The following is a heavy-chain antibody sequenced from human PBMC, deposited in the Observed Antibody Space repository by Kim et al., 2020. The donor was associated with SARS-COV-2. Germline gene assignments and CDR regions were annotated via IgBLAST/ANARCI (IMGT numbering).Heavy chain of an antibody. Sequence: GGSLRLSCAASGFTFSSYAMHWVRQAPGKGLEWVAGITDDGSKKYYADSVKGRFTISRDNSKNTLYLQMNSLRAEDTAVYYCARGAFCSSYYFWSEVDYWGQGTLVTVSS. V-gene: IGHV3-30*04. CDR1: GFTFSSYA. D-gene: IGHD3-3*01. CDR3: ARGAFCSSYYFWSEVDY. J-gene: IGHJ4*02. CDR2: ITDDGSKK.